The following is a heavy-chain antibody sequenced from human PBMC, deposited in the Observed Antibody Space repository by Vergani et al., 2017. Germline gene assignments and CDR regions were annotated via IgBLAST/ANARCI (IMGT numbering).Heavy chain of an antibody. CDR1: GGSISGYY. J-gene: IGHJ5*02. CDR3: ASYYGGPKGWFDP. D-gene: IGHD4-23*01. Sequence: QVQLQESGPGLVKPSETLSLTCTVSGGSISGYYWSWTRQPPGKGLEWIGEINHSGSTNYNPSLKSRVTISVDTSKNQFSLKLSSVTAADTAVYYCASYYGGPKGWFDPWGQGTLVTVSS. CDR2: INHSGST. V-gene: IGHV4-34*10.